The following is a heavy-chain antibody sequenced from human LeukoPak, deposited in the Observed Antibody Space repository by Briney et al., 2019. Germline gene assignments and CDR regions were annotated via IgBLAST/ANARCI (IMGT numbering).Heavy chain of an antibody. CDR1: ENIFNRYD. Sequence: ASVKVSCKAPENIFNRYDINWVRQATGQGLEWMGWTNPNSGNTGYAHKFQGRVTMTRTPSTSTAYMELSSLRSEDTAVYYCAFRYCTGVSCPSPFDYWGQGTLITVSS. J-gene: IGHJ4*02. CDR3: AFRYCTGVSCPSPFDY. CDR2: TNPNSGNT. D-gene: IGHD2-15*01. V-gene: IGHV1-8*01.